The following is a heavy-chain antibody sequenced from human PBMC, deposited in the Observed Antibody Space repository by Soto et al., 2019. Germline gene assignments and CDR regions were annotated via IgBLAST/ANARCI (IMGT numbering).Heavy chain of an antibody. CDR2: IDEDGSEK. CDR1: GFTFKNYW. Sequence: GGSLRLSCAVSGFTFKNYWMSWVRQAPGKGLEWVANIDEDGSEKYSADSLKGRFTISRDNAKNSLYLQMNSLRGEDTAVYYCARGGKDFAYWGQGTLVTVSS. CDR3: ARGGKDFAY. D-gene: IGHD3-10*01. J-gene: IGHJ4*02. V-gene: IGHV3-7*01.